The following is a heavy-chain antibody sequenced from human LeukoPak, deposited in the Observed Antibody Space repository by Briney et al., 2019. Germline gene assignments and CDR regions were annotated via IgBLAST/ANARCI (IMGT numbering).Heavy chain of an antibody. CDR2: INPNSGGT. Sequence: ASVKVSCKASGYTFTGYYMHWVRQAPGQGLEWMGWINPNSGGTNYAQKFQGRVTMTRDTSISTAYMELSRLRSDDTAVYYCARDFNGYSSSYFDYWGQGTLFTVSS. CDR3: ARDFNGYSSSYFDY. D-gene: IGHD6-6*01. CDR1: GYTFTGYY. J-gene: IGHJ4*02. V-gene: IGHV1-2*02.